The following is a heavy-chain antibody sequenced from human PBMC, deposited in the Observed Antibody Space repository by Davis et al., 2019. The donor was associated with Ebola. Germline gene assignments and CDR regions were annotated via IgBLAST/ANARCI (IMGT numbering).Heavy chain of an antibody. Sequence: GGSLRLSCAVSGFTFSSYAMSWVRQAPGQGLEWVSSISSSGTYIHQADSVKGRFTISRDNAKNSLFLQMDSLRVEDTAVYYCAREYYGSSGYSRSFDYWGQGSLVTVSS. CDR3: AREYYGSSGYSRSFDY. CDR1: GFTFSSYA. V-gene: IGHV3-21*01. J-gene: IGHJ4*02. CDR2: ISSSGTYI. D-gene: IGHD3-22*01.